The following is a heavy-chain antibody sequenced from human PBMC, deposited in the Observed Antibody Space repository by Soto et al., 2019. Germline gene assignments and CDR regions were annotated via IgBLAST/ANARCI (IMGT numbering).Heavy chain of an antibody. CDR2: ISYDESNK. D-gene: IGHD3-22*01. CDR1: GFTFRSYA. V-gene: IGHV3-30-3*01. J-gene: IGHJ4*02. Sequence: GGSLSLSCAASGFTFRSYAMYWVRPAPGKGLEWVAVISYDESNKYYADSVKGRLTISRDNSKNTLYLQMNSLRAEDTAVYYCASSYYDSSGYYPDYWGQGTLVTVSS. CDR3: ASSYYDSSGYYPDY.